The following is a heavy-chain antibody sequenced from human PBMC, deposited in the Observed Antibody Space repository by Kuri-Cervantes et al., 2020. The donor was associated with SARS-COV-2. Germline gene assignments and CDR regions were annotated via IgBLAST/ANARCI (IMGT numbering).Heavy chain of an antibody. CDR2: VFYDGRT. Sequence: SETLSLTCSVSGYSISSGHCWGWIRQPPGKGPEWIGSVFYDGRTYYNPSLKSRVTVSVDTSKNQFSLKVNSVTAADTAVYYCARDLSLATYYDFWSGLYYFDYWGQGILVTVSS. J-gene: IGHJ4*02. V-gene: IGHV4-38-2*02. D-gene: IGHD3-3*01. CDR3: ARDLSLATYYDFWSGLYYFDY. CDR1: GYSISSGHC.